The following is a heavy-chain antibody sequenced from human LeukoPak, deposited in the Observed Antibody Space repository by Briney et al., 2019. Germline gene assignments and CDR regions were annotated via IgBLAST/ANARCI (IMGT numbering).Heavy chain of an antibody. CDR1: GGSISSSSYY. V-gene: IGHV4-39*07. J-gene: IGHJ3*02. CDR3: ARDREIYYDSSGSHSDAFDI. CDR2: IYYSGST. Sequence: SETLSLTCTVSGGSISSSSYYWGWIRQPPGKGLEWIGSIYYSGSTYYNPSLKSRVTISVDTSKNQFSLKLSSVTAADTAVYYCARDREIYYDSSGSHSDAFDIWGQGTMVTVSS. D-gene: IGHD3-22*01.